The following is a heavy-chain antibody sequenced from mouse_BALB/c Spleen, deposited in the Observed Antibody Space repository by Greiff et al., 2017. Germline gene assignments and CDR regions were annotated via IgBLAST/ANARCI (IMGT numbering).Heavy chain of an antibody. V-gene: IGHV5-12-2*01. CDR2: ISNGGGST. Sequence: EVQGVESGGGLVQPGGSLKLSCAASGFTFSSYTMSWVRQTPEKRLEWVAYISNGGGSTYYPDTVKGRFTISRDNAKNTLYLQMSSLKSEDTAMYYCARRGAYYGNYAWFAYWGQGTLVTVSA. J-gene: IGHJ3*01. CDR1: GFTFSSYT. CDR3: ARRGAYYGNYAWFAY. D-gene: IGHD2-10*01.